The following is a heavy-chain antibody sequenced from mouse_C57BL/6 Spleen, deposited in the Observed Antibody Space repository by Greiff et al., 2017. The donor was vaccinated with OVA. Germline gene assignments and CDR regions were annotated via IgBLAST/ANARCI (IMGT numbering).Heavy chain of an antibody. Sequence: VKLMESGAELVKPGASVKLSCKASGYTFTEYTIHWVKQRSGQGLEWIGWFYPGSGSIKYNEKFKDKATLTADKSSSTVYMELSRLTSEDSAVYFCARHNEPPTGTFYAMDYWGQGTSVTVSS. CDR3: ARHNEPPTGTFYAMDY. CDR2: FYPGSGSI. J-gene: IGHJ4*01. CDR1: GYTFTEYT. V-gene: IGHV1-62-2*01. D-gene: IGHD4-1*01.